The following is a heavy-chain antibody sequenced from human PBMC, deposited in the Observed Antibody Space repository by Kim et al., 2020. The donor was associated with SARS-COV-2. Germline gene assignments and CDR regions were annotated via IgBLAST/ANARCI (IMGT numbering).Heavy chain of an antibody. D-gene: IGHD2-15*01. Sequence: KSRVTISAGTSKNQFSLKLSSVTAADTAVYYCARPVVSASRFYYYYYGMDVWGQGTTVTVSS. V-gene: IGHV4-59*08. J-gene: IGHJ6*02. CDR3: ARPVVSASRFYYYYYGMDV.